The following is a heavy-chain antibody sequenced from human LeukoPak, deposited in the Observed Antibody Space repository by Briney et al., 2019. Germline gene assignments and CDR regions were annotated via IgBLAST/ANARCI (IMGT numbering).Heavy chain of an antibody. D-gene: IGHD6-13*01. Sequence: PSETLSLTCTVSEGSISSNSYYWGWIRQPPGKGLEWIGSIYYSGSTYYSPSLKSRVAISVDTSKNQFSLKLSSVTAADTAVYYCATTFSGYVSSWPEYFHHRGQGTLVTVSS. J-gene: IGHJ1*01. V-gene: IGHV4-39*01. CDR3: ATTFSGYVSSWPEYFHH. CDR2: IYYSGST. CDR1: EGSISSNSYY.